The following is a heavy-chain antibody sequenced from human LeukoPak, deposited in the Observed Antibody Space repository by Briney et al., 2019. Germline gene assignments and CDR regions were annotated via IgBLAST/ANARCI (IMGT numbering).Heavy chain of an antibody. J-gene: IGHJ4*02. V-gene: IGHV4-39*01. CDR3: ARQTFYCSSTICPLNPYSFDF. CDR1: GGPISSSSYY. Sequence: PSETLSLTCTVSGGPISSSSYYWGWIRQPPGKGLEWIGSIYYSGSTYYNPSLKSRVTISVDTSKNQFSLKLSSVTAADTAVYYCARQTFYCSSTICPLNPYSFDFWGQGTLVTVSS. D-gene: IGHD2-2*01. CDR2: IYYSGST.